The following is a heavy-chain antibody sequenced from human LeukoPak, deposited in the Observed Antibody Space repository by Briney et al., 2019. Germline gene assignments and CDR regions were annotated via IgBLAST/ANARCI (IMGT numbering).Heavy chain of an antibody. V-gene: IGHV4-59*12. D-gene: IGHD3-10*01. CDR2: IYYSGSGRT. J-gene: IGHJ4*02. CDR3: ARADQLWFGELFDY. CDR1: GYSIGSGYY. Sequence: TSETLSLTCTVSGYSIGSGYYWSWIRQPPGKGLEWIGYIYYSGSGRTNYNPSLKSRVTISVDTSKNQFSLKLSSVTAADTAVYYCARADQLWFGELFDYWGQGTLVTVSS.